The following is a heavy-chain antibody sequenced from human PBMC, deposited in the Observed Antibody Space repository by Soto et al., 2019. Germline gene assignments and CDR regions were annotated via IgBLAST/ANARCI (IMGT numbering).Heavy chain of an antibody. CDR3: ARLDRRYCYDSSGQNYFDY. J-gene: IGHJ4*02. V-gene: IGHV1-18*04. D-gene: IGHD3-22*01. CDR2: ISAYNGNT. Sequence: SVKVSCKASGYTFTSYGISWVRQAPGQGLEWMGWISAYNGNTNYAQKLQGRVTMTTDTSTSTAYMELRSLRSDDTAVYYWARLDRRYCYDSSGQNYFDYWGQGTLVTVSS. CDR1: GYTFTSYG.